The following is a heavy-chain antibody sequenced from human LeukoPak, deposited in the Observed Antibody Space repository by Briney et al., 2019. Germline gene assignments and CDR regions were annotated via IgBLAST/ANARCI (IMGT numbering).Heavy chain of an antibody. Sequence: SETLSLTCTVSGGSISNYYWCWIRQPPGKGLEWIGYIYYSGSTNYNPSLKSRVTISVDTSKNQFSLKLSSVTAADTAVYYCARVNGGSYRWGVLDYWGQGTLVTVSS. J-gene: IGHJ4*02. V-gene: IGHV4-59*01. CDR3: ARVNGGSYRWGVLDY. D-gene: IGHD1-26*01. CDR1: GGSISNYY. CDR2: IYYSGST.